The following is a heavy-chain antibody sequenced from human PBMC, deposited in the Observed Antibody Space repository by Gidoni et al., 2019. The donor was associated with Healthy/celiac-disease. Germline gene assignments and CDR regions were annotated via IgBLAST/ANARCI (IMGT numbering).Heavy chain of an antibody. J-gene: IGHJ4*02. CDR1: GGSFRGYY. CDR3: ARGYDSGNSSGYYARHDY. D-gene: IGHD3-22*01. CDR2: INHSGST. Sequence: QVQLQQWGAGLLKPSETLSLTCAVNGGSFRGYYWSWNRQPPGKGLEWIGEINHSGSTNYNPSLKSRVTILVDTSKNQFSLKLSSVTAADTAVYYCARGYDSGNSSGYYARHDYWGQGTLVIVSS. V-gene: IGHV4-34*01.